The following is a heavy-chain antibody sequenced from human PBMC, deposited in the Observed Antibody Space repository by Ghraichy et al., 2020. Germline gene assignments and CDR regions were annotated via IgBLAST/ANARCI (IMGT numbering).Heavy chain of an antibody. D-gene: IGHD3-10*01. Sequence: SETLSLTCAVSGGSINNNNWWSWVRQPPYKGLQWIGEVSHSGSTTYNPSLKSRVTISIDKSKNQFSLKLNSVTAADTAMYYCARARDGDFDYWGQGTLVTVSS. J-gene: IGHJ4*02. CDR1: GGSINNNNW. CDR3: ARARDGDFDY. CDR2: VSHSGST. V-gene: IGHV4-4*02.